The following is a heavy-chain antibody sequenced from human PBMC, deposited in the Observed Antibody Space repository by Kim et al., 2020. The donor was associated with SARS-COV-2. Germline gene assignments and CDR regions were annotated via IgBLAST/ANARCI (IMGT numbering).Heavy chain of an antibody. Sequence: ASVKVSCKASGYTFTDYAIHWMRQAPGQRFEWMGGINTGNGNAKYSQKFQGRVTITRDTSATTAYMELSSLRCEDTAVYYCARSLPYSAIDYWGQGSLVTVCS. CDR3: ARSLPYSAIDY. J-gene: IGHJ4*02. CDR1: GYTFTDYA. D-gene: IGHD2-15*01. CDR2: INTGNGNA. V-gene: IGHV1-3*04.